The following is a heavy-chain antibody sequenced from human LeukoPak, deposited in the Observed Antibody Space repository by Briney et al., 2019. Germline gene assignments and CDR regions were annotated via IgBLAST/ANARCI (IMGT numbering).Heavy chain of an antibody. J-gene: IGHJ4*02. CDR1: GGSISTYY. CDR2: IYYSGST. Sequence: SGTLSLTCTVSGGSISTYYWSWIRQPPGKGLEWIGYIYYSGSTNYDPTLKSRVTISADTSKNQFSLKLSSVTAADTAVYYCARGKGYFDYWGQGTLVTVSS. V-gene: IGHV4-59*01. CDR3: ARGKGYFDY.